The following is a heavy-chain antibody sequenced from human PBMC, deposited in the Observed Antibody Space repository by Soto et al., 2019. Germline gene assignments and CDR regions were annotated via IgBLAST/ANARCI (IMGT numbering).Heavy chain of an antibody. Sequence: PSETLSLTCTVSGGSISSDYWSWIRQPPGKGLEWIGYIYYSGSTNYNPSLKSRVTISVDTSKNQFSLKLSSVTAADTAVYYCAGIAARHYYYYGMDVWGQGTTVTVSS. CDR2: IYYSGST. D-gene: IGHD6-6*01. V-gene: IGHV4-59*01. J-gene: IGHJ6*02. CDR1: GGSISSDY. CDR3: AGIAARHYYYYGMDV.